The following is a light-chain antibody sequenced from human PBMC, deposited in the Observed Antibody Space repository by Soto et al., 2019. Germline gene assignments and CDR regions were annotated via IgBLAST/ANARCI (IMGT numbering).Light chain of an antibody. CDR2: DAS. V-gene: IGKV3-11*01. J-gene: IGKJ4*01. CDR1: QSVSSY. Sequence: EIVLTQSPATLSLSPGERATLSCRASQSVSSYLASYQQKPGHAPRLLIYDASNRATGIPARFSGSGSGTDVYLTISRQQHEDFAVYCCQQRSNWPLTFGGGTKQEIK. CDR3: QQRSNWPLT.